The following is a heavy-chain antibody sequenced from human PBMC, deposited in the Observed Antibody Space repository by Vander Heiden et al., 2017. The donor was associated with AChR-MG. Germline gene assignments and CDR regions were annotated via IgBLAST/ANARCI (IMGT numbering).Heavy chain of an antibody. D-gene: IGHD3-22*01. Sequence: QVQLVQSGAEVKKPGASVKVSCKASGYTFTGYYMHWVRQAPGQGLEWMGWINPNSGGTNYAQKFQGWVTMTRDTSISTAYMELSRLRSDDTAVYYCARAPIANYYDSSGYYRGGYFDLWGRGTLVTVSS. CDR3: ARAPIANYYDSSGYYRGGYFDL. CDR1: GYTFTGYY. J-gene: IGHJ2*01. V-gene: IGHV1-2*04. CDR2: INPNSGGT.